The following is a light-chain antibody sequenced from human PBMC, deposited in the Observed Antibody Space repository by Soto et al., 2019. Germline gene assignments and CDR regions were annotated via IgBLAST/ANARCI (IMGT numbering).Light chain of an antibody. J-gene: IGLJ1*01. Sequence: QSALTQTASVSGSPGQSITISCTGTSSDVGDYNYVSWYQQHPDKAPQLMIYEVSNRPSGVSNRFSGSKSGNTASLTISGLQAEDEADYYCSSYTSSSALVFGTGTKLTVL. CDR3: SSYTSSSALV. CDR1: SSDVGDYNY. CDR2: EVS. V-gene: IGLV2-14*01.